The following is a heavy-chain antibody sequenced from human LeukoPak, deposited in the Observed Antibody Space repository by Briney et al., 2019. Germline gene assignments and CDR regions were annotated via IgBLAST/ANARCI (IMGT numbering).Heavy chain of an antibody. Sequence: ASVKVSCKASGYTFTGYYMHWVRQAPGQGLEWMGWINPNTGDTNYAQKFQGRVTMTRDTSISTAYMELSRLRSDDTAVYYCARDGSGGYPDNCFDPWGQGTLVTVSS. CDR2: INPNTGDT. J-gene: IGHJ5*02. CDR3: ARDGSGGYPDNCFDP. CDR1: GYTFTGYY. V-gene: IGHV1-2*02. D-gene: IGHD1-26*01.